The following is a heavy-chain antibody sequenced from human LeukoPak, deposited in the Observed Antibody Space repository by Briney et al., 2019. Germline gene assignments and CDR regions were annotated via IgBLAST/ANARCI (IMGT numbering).Heavy chain of an antibody. CDR3: AKDLLRYFDWSKDY. J-gene: IGHJ4*02. CDR1: GFTFSSYA. V-gene: IGHV3-23*01. Sequence: PGGSLRLSCAASGFTFSSYAMSWVRQAPGKGLEWVSAISGSGGSTYYADSVKGRFTISRVNSKNTLYLQMNSLRAEDTAVYYCAKDLLRYFDWSKDYWGQGTLVTVSS. D-gene: IGHD3-9*01. CDR2: ISGSGGST.